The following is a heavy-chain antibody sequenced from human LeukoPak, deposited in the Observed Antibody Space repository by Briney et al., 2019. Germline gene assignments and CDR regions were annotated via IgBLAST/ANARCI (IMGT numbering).Heavy chain of an antibody. D-gene: IGHD6-6*01. CDR3: ARVRVAARSGLPDY. CDR2: MNPNSGNT. Sequence: ASVKVSCKASGYTFTSYDINWVRQATGQGLEWMGWMNPNSGNTGYAQKFQGRVTMTRDTSISTAYMELSRLRSDDTAVYYCARVRVAARSGLPDYWGQGTLVTVSS. CDR1: GYTFTSYD. V-gene: IGHV1-8*01. J-gene: IGHJ4*02.